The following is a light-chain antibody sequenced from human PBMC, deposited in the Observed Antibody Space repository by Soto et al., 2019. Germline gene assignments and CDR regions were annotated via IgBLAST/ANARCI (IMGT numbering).Light chain of an antibody. CDR1: QSVSNF. CDR2: DAS. V-gene: IGKV3-11*01. Sequence: EIVLTQSPASLSLSPGERATLSCRASQSVSNFLVWYQQKPGQAPRLLIFDASNRDTGIPARFSGSGSGTDFTLTISSLEPEDFAIYYCQQRSDWPRTFGQGTTLEMK. J-gene: IGKJ2*02. CDR3: QQRSDWPRT.